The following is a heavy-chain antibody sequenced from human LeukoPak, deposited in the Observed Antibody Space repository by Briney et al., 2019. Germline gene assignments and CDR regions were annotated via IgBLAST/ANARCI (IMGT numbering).Heavy chain of an antibody. D-gene: IGHD2-15*01. V-gene: IGHV3-23*01. J-gene: IGHJ3*02. CDR1: GFTFSNYA. Sequence: RGSLRLSCAASGFTFSNYAMSWVRQAPGKGLEWVSAISGSGDNTYYADSVKGRFTVSRDNSKNTLYLQMNSLRAEDTAVYYCAKRGYCRGGTCFSHDAFDIWGQGTMVTVSS. CDR3: AKRGYCRGGTCFSHDAFDI. CDR2: ISGSGDNT.